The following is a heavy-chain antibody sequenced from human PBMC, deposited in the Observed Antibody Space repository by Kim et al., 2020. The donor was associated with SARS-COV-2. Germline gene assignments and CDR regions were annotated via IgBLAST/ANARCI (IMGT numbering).Heavy chain of an antibody. CDR1: GGSISSGGYY. V-gene: IGHV4-31*03. D-gene: IGHD3-10*01. Sequence: SETLSLTCTVSGGSISSGGYYWSWIRQHPGKGLEWIGYIYYSGSTYYNPSLKSRVTISVDTSKNQFSLKLSSVTAADTAVYYCARAVGMVRGVITYYYYYGMDVWGQGTTVTVSS. J-gene: IGHJ6*02. CDR2: IYYSGST. CDR3: ARAVGMVRGVITYYYYYGMDV.